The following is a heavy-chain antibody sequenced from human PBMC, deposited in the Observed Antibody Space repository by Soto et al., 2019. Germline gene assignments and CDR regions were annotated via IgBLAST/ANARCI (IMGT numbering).Heavy chain of an antibody. Sequence: QVQLQESGPGLVKPSQTLSLTCIVSGGSITGTDYYWSWIRQHPGKGLEWIGSIHYSGTSFDNPSLKSRLTTSVDTSKNQLSLKLSSVTAADTAVYYCVRAQGYCSASTCSFYFDYWGLGALVTVSS. D-gene: IGHD2-2*01. CDR1: GGSITGTDYY. CDR3: VRAQGYCSASTCSFYFDY. CDR2: IHYSGTS. J-gene: IGHJ4*02. V-gene: IGHV4-31*03.